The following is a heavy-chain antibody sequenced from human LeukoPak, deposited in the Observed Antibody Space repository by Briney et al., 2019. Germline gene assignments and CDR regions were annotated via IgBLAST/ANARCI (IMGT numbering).Heavy chain of an antibody. CDR2: INPNSGDT. V-gene: IGHV1-2*02. Sequence: ASVKVSCKASGYTFTGYYIHWVRQAPGQGLEWMGWINPNSGDTKYAQKFQGRVTMTRDTSISTAYMELSRLNFDDTAVYYCARGILWFGDLWLPKLDYWGQGTLVTVSS. J-gene: IGHJ4*02. D-gene: IGHD3-10*01. CDR1: GYTFTGYY. CDR3: ARGILWFGDLWLPKLDY.